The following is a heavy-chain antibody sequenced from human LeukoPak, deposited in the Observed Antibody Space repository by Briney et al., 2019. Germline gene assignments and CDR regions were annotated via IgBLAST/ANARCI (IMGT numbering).Heavy chain of an antibody. D-gene: IGHD3-22*01. CDR2: ITTDGSTI. V-gene: IGHV3-74*01. CDR1: GFTISGHW. J-gene: IGHJ4*02. Sequence: PGGSLRLSCEASGFTISGHWMHWVRQAPGKGLVWVSGITTDGSTIRYADSVKGRFAISRDNAKSTLYLQMNSLRAEDTAVYYCARGISYYERSGNHGYFDYWGQGTLVPVSS. CDR3: ARGISYYERSGNHGYFDY.